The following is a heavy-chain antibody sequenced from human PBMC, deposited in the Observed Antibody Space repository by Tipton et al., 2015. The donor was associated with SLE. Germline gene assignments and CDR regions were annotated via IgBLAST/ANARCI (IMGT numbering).Heavy chain of an antibody. J-gene: IGHJ4*02. D-gene: IGHD1-1*01. CDR3: ARDLPKEVERRYFDY. V-gene: IGHV3-30*12. Sequence: RSLRLSCITSGYTFSNYGIHWVRQAPGKGLEWVSFIRFDERNKFYADSVKGRFTISRDISKNTLYLQMNSLRAEDTAVYYCARDLPKEVERRYFDYWGQGTLVTVSS. CDR2: IRFDERNK. CDR1: GYTFSNYG.